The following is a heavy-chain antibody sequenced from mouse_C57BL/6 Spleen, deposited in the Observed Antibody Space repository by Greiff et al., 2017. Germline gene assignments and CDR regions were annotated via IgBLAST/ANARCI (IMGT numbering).Heavy chain of an antibody. CDR3: ARKNYGNAMDY. Sequence: DVQLQESGGGLVKPGGSLKLSCAASGFTFSDYGMHWVRQAPEKGLEWVAYISSGSSTIYYADTVKGRITISRDNAKNTLFLQMTSLRSEDTAMYYCARKNYGNAMDYWGQGTSVTVSS. D-gene: IGHD1-1*01. CDR1: GFTFSDYG. CDR2: ISSGSSTI. V-gene: IGHV5-17*01. J-gene: IGHJ4*01.